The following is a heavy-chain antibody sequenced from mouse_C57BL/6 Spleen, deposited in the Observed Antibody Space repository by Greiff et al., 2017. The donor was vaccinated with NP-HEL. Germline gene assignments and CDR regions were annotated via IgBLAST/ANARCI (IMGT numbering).Heavy chain of an antibody. Sequence: EVKLVESGGDLVKPGGSLKLSCAASGFTFSSYGMSWVRQTPDKRLEWVATISSGGSYTYYPDSVKGRFTISRDNAKNTLYLQMSSLKSEDTAMYYCARDYYGSSPAWFAYGGQGTLVTVSA. J-gene: IGHJ3*01. CDR3: ARDYYGSSPAWFAY. CDR1: GFTFSSYG. CDR2: ISSGGSYT. V-gene: IGHV5-6*01. D-gene: IGHD1-1*01.